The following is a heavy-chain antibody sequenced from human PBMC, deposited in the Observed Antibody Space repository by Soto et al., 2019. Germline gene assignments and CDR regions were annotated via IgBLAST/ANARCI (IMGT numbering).Heavy chain of an antibody. V-gene: IGHV3-48*02. Sequence: ESGGGLVQPGGSLRLSCAASGFTFSSYSMNWVRQAPGKGLEWVSYISSSSSTIYYADSVKGRFTISRDNAKNSLYLQMNSLRDEDTAVYYCARDSGDYYDSSGYSYYFDYWGQGTLVTVSS. D-gene: IGHD3-22*01. J-gene: IGHJ4*02. CDR1: GFTFSSYS. CDR3: ARDSGDYYDSSGYSYYFDY. CDR2: ISSSSSTI.